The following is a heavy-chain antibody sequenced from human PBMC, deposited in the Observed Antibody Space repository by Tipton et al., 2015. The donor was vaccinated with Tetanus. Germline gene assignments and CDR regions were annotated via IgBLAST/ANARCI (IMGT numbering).Heavy chain of an antibody. CDR2: MYSGGDT. D-gene: IGHD4-17*01. Sequence: GSLRLSCVASGFIVSSHYMSWVRQAPGKGLEWVSVMYSGGDTYYVDSVKGRFSISRDNAKNTLYLQMNSLRAEDTAVYFCARGLTTYGSARYFDSWGLGTPVTVSS. J-gene: IGHJ4*02. V-gene: IGHV3-53*01. CDR1: GFIVSSHY. CDR3: ARGLTTYGSARYFDS.